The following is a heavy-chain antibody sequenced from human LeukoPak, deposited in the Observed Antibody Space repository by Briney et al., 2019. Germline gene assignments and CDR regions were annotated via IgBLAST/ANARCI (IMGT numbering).Heavy chain of an antibody. CDR1: GGSLSNHY. D-gene: IGHD3-16*01. CDR2: IYDNGST. Sequence: SETLSLTCTVSGGSLSNHYWSWIRQPPGKGLEWIGHIYDNGSTTYNPSLKSRVTMSVDTSKNLFSLNLSSVTAADTAVYYCARGRIGGPKAPFDYWGQGTLVTVSS. V-gene: IGHV4-59*11. J-gene: IGHJ4*02. CDR3: ARGRIGGPKAPFDY.